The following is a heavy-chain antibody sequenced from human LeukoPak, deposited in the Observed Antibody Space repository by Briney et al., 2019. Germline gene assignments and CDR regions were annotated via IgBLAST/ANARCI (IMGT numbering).Heavy chain of an antibody. CDR2: ISYDGNNN. Sequence: PRGSLRLSCAAAGFTFSSYGMHWVRQAPGKGLEWVAVISYDGNNNYYADSVKGRFTISRDNSKNTMYLQMNSLRAEDTAVYYYAKDPGYSSGVDYWGQGTLVTVSS. V-gene: IGHV3-30*18. CDR3: AKDPGYSSGVDY. CDR1: GFTFSSYG. D-gene: IGHD6-19*01. J-gene: IGHJ4*02.